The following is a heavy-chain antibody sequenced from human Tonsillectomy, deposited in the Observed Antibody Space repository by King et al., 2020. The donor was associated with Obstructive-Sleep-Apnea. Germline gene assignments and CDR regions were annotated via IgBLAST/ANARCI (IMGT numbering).Heavy chain of an antibody. CDR1: GGSISSYY. V-gene: IGHV4-59*08. J-gene: IGHJ4*02. CDR2: IHYSGST. CDR3: ARWGGIAATGNDY. Sequence: QLQESGPGLVKPSETLSLTCTVFGGSISSYYWSWLRPSPGKGLEWIGYIHYSGSTNYNPSLKSRITISVDTSKNQFSLKLNSVTAADTAVYYCARWGGIAATGNDYWGQGTLVTVSS. D-gene: IGHD6-13*01.